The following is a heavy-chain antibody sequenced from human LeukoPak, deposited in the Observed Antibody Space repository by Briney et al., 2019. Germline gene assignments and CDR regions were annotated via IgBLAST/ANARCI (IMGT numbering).Heavy chain of an antibody. J-gene: IGHJ4*02. V-gene: IGHV2-5*02. CDR2: IYWDDDK. D-gene: IGHD5-18*01. CDR1: GFSLSTSGVG. Sequence: KRSGPTLVKPTQTLTLTCTFSGFSLSTSGVGVGWIRQPPGKALEWLALIYWDDDKRYSPSLKSRLTITKDTSKYQVVLTMTNMDPVDTATYYCAHRPPGGYSYVFDYWGQGTLVTVSS. CDR3: AHRPPGGYSYVFDY.